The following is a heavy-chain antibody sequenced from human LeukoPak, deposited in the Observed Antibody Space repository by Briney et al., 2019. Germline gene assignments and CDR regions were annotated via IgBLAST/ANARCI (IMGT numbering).Heavy chain of an antibody. J-gene: IGHJ6*02. D-gene: IGHD5-24*01. CDR2: FDPEDDET. Sequence: GASVKVSCKVSGYTLTELPIHWVRQAPGKGLEWMGSFDPEDDETLYAQKFQGRVTMTEDTSTDTAYMELSSLRSEDTAVYYCATGMATMGRAYYYYAMDVWGQGTTVTVSS. CDR1: GYTLTELP. V-gene: IGHV1-24*01. CDR3: ATGMATMGRAYYYYAMDV.